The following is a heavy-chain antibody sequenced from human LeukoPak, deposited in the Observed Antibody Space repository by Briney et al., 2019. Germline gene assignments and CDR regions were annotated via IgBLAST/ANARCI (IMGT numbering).Heavy chain of an antibody. CDR1: GGSISSYY. CDR2: IYYSGST. Sequence: PSETLSLTCTVSGGSISSYYWSWIRQPPGKGLEWIGYIYYSGSTNYNPSLKSRVTISVDTSKNQFSLKLSSVTAADTAVYYCARVSDDNDYSNYNSGYAFDIWGQGTMVTVSS. CDR3: ARVSDDNDYSNYNSGYAFDI. J-gene: IGHJ3*02. V-gene: IGHV4-59*01. D-gene: IGHD4-11*01.